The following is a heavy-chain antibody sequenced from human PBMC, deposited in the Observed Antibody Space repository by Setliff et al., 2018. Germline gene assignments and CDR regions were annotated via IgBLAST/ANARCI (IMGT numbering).Heavy chain of an antibody. V-gene: IGHV1-2*02. D-gene: IGHD3-22*01. Sequence: AAVKVSCKASGYTFTGDYVHWVRQAPGQGLEWMGWINPNSGGTNYAQKFQGRVTMTGDTISTAYMELSRLRSDDTAVYYCARDLALEDEYYYDSTGYYPRGLGYWGQGTLVTVSS. CDR3: ARDLALEDEYYYDSTGYYPRGLGY. CDR1: GYTFTGDY. CDR2: INPNSGGT. J-gene: IGHJ4*02.